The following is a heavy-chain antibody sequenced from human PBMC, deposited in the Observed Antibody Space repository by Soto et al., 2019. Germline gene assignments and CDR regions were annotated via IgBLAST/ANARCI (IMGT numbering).Heavy chain of an antibody. CDR2: IYYTGST. CDR1: GGSMSSNY. D-gene: IGHD4-17*01. J-gene: IGHJ4*02. V-gene: IGHV4-59*01. CDR3: ARGGSYGDFFDY. Sequence: LSLTCTVSGGSMSSNYWTWIRQSPGKGLEWIGYIYYTGSTKYNPSLKSRVTISLDTSKNQFSLRLTSVTSADTAVYYCARGGSYGDFFDYWGQGAQVTVSS.